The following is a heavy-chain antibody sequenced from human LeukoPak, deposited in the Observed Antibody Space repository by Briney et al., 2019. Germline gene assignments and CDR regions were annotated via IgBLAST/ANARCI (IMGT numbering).Heavy chain of an antibody. D-gene: IGHD2-21*01. CDR2: ISSSSSYI. J-gene: IGHJ4*02. V-gene: IGHV3-21*01. CDR3: ARGRTILY. Sequence: GGSLRLSCAASGFTFSTYSIIWVRQAPGRGLDWVSSISSSSSYIYYADSVKGRFTISSDNAKNSLYLQMNSLTAEDTAVYYCARGRTILYWGQGTLVTVSS. CDR1: GFTFSTYS.